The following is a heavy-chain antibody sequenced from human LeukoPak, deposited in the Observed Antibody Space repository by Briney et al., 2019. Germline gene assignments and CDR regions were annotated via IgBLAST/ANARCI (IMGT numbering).Heavy chain of an antibody. D-gene: IGHD6-13*01. CDR3: ARPTHISSWYGVDKTYYFDY. CDR1: GGSFSGYY. Sequence: SETLSLTCAVYGGSFSGYYWSWIRHPPGKGLEWIGEINHSGSTNYNPSLKSRVTISVDTSKNQFSLKLSSVTAADTAVYYCARPTHISSWYGVDKTYYFDYWGQGTLVTVSS. V-gene: IGHV4-34*01. CDR2: INHSGST. J-gene: IGHJ4*02.